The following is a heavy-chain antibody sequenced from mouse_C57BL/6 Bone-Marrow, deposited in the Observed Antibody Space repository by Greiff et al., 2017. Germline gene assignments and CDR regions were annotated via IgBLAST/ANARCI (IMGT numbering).Heavy chain of an antibody. Sequence: QVQLQQPGAELVKPGASVKMSCTASGYPFTSYWITWVKQRPGQGLEWIGDIYPGSGSTNYNEKFKSRATLTVDTSSSPAYMQLSSLTSEDSAVYYCARPYYSNYWYFDVWGTGTTVTFSS. J-gene: IGHJ1*03. CDR1: GYPFTSYW. V-gene: IGHV1-55*01. D-gene: IGHD2-5*01. CDR3: ARPYYSNYWYFDV. CDR2: IYPGSGST.